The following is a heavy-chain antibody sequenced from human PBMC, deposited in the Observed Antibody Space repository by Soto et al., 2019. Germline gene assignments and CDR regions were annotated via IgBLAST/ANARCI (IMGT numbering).Heavy chain of an antibody. D-gene: IGHD3-10*01. Sequence: QSQLQESGPGLVKPSETLSLTCTVSGGSISSSSYFWGWIRQPPGKGLEWIGSMYSSGSTYYNPSLRGRVTITVDTSMNQFSLKLSSVTAADTAVYYCARHAGAWAPHFDYWGQGTLVTVSS. J-gene: IGHJ4*02. CDR3: ARHAGAWAPHFDY. CDR2: MYSSGST. V-gene: IGHV4-39*01. CDR1: GGSISSSSYF.